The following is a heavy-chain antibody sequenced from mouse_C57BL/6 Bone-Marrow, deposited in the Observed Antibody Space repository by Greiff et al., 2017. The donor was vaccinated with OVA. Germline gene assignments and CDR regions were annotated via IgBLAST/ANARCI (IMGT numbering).Heavy chain of an antibody. D-gene: IGHD2-3*01. CDR1: GFTFSSYA. CDR2: ISSGGDYI. Sequence: EVKLVESGEGLVKPGGSLKLSCAASGFTFSSYAMSWVRQTPEKRLEWVAYISSGGDYIYYADTVKGRFTISRDNARNTLYLQMSSLNSEDTAMYYCTRVGYDVFDYWGQGTTLTVSS. V-gene: IGHV5-9-1*02. CDR3: TRVGYDVFDY. J-gene: IGHJ2*01.